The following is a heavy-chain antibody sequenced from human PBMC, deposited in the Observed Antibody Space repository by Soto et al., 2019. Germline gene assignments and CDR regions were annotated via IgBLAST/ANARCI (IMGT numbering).Heavy chain of an antibody. J-gene: IGHJ4*02. D-gene: IGHD1-1*01. Sequence: QVQLVESGGGVVQPGRSLILSCAASGFTFSSNGMHWVRQAPGKGLEWVAIISYDGSDKYYGDSVKGRFTISRDNSKSTLYLQMDSLREDDTAVYYCAKDNPTTACWGQGTLVTVSS. V-gene: IGHV3-30*18. CDR1: GFTFSSNG. CDR3: AKDNPTTAC. CDR2: ISYDGSDK.